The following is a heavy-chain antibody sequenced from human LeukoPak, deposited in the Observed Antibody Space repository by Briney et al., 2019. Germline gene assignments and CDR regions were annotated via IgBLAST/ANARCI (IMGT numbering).Heavy chain of an antibody. J-gene: IGHJ6*02. CDR1: GYTFTSYG. Sequence: ASVKVSCKASGYTFTSYGISWVRQAPGQGLEGMRWISAYNGNTNYAQKLQGRVTMTTDTSTSTADMELRSLRSDDTAVYYCARDSSSWYSYGMDVWGQGTTVTVSS. D-gene: IGHD6-13*01. V-gene: IGHV1-18*01. CDR3: ARDSSSWYSYGMDV. CDR2: ISAYNGNT.